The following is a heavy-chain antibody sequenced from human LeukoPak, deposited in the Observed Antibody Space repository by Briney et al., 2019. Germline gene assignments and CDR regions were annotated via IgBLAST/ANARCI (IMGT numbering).Heavy chain of an antibody. CDR1: GYTFTSYD. Sequence: ASVKVSCKASGYTFTSYDINWVRQAPGQGLEWMGWMNPNSGNTGYAQKFQGRVTMTRNTSISTAYMGLSSLRSEDTAVYYCARAGDYDSSGYYFYYYYGMDVWGQGTTVTVSS. CDR2: MNPNSGNT. J-gene: IGHJ6*02. CDR3: ARAGDYDSSGYYFYYYYGMDV. V-gene: IGHV1-8*01. D-gene: IGHD3-22*01.